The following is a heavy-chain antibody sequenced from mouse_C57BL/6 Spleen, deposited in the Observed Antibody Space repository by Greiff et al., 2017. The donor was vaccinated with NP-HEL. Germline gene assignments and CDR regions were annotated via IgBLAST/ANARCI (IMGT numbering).Heavy chain of an antibody. Sequence: EVQGVESGGDLVKPGGSLKLSCAASGFTFSSYGMSWVRQTPDKRLEWVATISSGGSYTYYPDSVKGRFTISRDNAKNTLYLQMSSLKAEDTAMYYCARDSSYAMDYWGQGTSVTVSS. CDR3: ARDSSYAMDY. CDR1: GFTFSSYG. V-gene: IGHV5-6*01. D-gene: IGHD1-1*01. J-gene: IGHJ4*01. CDR2: ISSGGSYT.